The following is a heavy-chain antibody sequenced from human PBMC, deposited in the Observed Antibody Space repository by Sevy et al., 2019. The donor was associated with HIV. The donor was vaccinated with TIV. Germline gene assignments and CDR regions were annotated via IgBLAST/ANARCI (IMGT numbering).Heavy chain of an antibody. CDR3: ARDRYDCGGDCYVSGVFDI. CDR2: IKYIGTT. CDR1: DGSLSGYY. J-gene: IGHJ3*02. Sequence: SGTLSLTCAVYDGSLSGYYWSWIRQSPGKGLEWIGQIKYIGTTNYTPSLSSRLTISVDTSKNQFSLRLRTVTAADTAIYYCARDRYDCGGDCYVSGVFDIWGQGTLVTVSS. V-gene: IGHV4-34*01. D-gene: IGHD2-21*01.